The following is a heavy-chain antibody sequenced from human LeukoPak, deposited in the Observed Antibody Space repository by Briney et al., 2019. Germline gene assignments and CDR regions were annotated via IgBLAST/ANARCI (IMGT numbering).Heavy chain of an antibody. CDR3: ARHHVEMATIIGFDY. D-gene: IGHD5-24*01. CDR1: GYSFTSYW. V-gene: IGHV5-51*01. CDR2: IYPGDSDT. Sequence: GESLKISCKGSGYSFTSYWIGWVRQMPGKGLEWMRIIYPGDSDTGYSPSFQGQVTISADKSISTAYLQWSSLKASDTAMYYCARHHVEMATIIGFDYWGQGTLVTVSS. J-gene: IGHJ4*02.